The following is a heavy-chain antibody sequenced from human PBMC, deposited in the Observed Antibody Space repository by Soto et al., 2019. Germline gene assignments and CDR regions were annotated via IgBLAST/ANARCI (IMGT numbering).Heavy chain of an antibody. CDR3: ARLVYDTRLNYMYFDF. J-gene: IGHJ4*02. Sequence: ETLSLTCSVSGVSLTSGNWWTWVRQSPQRGLEYIGEIFHDGTANYYPSFERRVAMSVDTSRNQFSLKLTSVTAADTAVYFCARLVYDTRLNYMYFDFWGPGTLVTVYS. D-gene: IGHD3-10*01. CDR1: GVSLTSGNW. CDR2: IFHDGTA. V-gene: IGHV4-4*01.